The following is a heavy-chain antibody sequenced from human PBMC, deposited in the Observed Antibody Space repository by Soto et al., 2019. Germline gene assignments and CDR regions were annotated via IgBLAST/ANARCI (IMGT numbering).Heavy chain of an antibody. D-gene: IGHD6-19*01. Sequence: EVQLVESGGGLVQPGGSLRLSCAASGFTFSSYAIHWVRQAPGKGLEYVSAISSNGGSTYYANSVKGRFTISRDNSKNTLYLQMGSLRAEDMAVYYCARVWEQSSGWYDYWGQGTLVTVSS. CDR3: ARVWEQSSGWYDY. CDR1: GFTFSSYA. J-gene: IGHJ4*02. V-gene: IGHV3-64*01. CDR2: ISSNGGST.